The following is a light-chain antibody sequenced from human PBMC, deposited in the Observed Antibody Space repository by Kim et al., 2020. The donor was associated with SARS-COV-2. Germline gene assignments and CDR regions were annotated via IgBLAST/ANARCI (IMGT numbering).Light chain of an antibody. V-gene: IGKV3-15*01. Sequence: ATLSVSPGERATLSCRASQSISSNLAWYQQKPGQAPKLLIYDASTRATGIAARFSGSGSGTEFTLTISSLQSEDFAVYYCQQGRAFGQGTKVDIK. CDR2: DAS. CDR1: QSISSN. J-gene: IGKJ1*01. CDR3: QQGRA.